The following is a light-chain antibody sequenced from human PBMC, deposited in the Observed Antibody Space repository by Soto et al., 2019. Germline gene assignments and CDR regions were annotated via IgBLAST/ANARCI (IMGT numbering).Light chain of an antibody. V-gene: IGKV3-20*01. Sequence: EIVLTQSPGTLSLSPGERATLSCRASQSVSNSFLAWYQQKPGQAPRLLIYGASNRATGIPDRFSGSGSGTYFTLTISILEPEDFAVYYCQHYVNSPWAFGQGTKVEIE. CDR3: QHYVNSPWA. CDR2: GAS. J-gene: IGKJ1*01. CDR1: QSVSNSF.